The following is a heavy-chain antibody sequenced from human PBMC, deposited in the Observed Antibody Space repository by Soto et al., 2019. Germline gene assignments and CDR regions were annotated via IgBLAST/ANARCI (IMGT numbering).Heavy chain of an antibody. D-gene: IGHD1-26*01. Sequence: SETLSLTCTVSGGSISSSSYYWGWIRQPPGKGLEWIGSIYYSGSTYYNPSLKRRVTISVDTSKNQFSLKLSSVTAADTAVYYCARQGGGGSDGHDAFDIWGQGTMVPVSS. V-gene: IGHV4-39*01. CDR2: IYYSGST. CDR3: ARQGGGGSDGHDAFDI. J-gene: IGHJ3*02. CDR1: GGSISSSSYY.